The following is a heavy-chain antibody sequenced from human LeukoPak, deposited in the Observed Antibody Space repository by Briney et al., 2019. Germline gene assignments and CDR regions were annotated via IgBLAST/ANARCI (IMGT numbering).Heavy chain of an antibody. V-gene: IGHV3-23*01. CDR1: GFTFSSYA. CDR2: ISGSGGST. CDR3: AKVLHSSGWYFDY. J-gene: IGHJ4*02. D-gene: IGHD6-19*01. Sequence: GGSLRLSCAASGFTFSSYAMSWVRQAPGKGLEWVSAISGSGGSTYYAGSVKGRFTISRDNSKNTLYLQMNSLRAEDTAVYYCAKVLHSSGWYFDYWGQGTLVTVSS.